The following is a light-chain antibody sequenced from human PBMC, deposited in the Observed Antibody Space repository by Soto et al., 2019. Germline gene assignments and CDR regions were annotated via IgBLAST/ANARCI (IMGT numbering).Light chain of an antibody. CDR3: LQYNGYYRT. J-gene: IGKJ1*01. V-gene: IGKV1-5*01. Sequence: DIQMTQSPSTLSASVGDTVTITCRASQTISGWLAWYQQRPGKAPNLLIFDASTLESGVPSRFSGSGSGTTFTLNISRLQSDDFATYYCLQYNGYYRTFGQGTKVEIK. CDR1: QTISGW. CDR2: DAS.